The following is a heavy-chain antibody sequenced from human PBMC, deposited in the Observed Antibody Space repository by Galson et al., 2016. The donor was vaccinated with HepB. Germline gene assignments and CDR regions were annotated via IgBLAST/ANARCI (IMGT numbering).Heavy chain of an antibody. V-gene: IGHV1-69*13. CDR1: GGTFSNYA. Sequence: SVKVSCKASGGTFSNYAISWVRQAPGQGLEWMGGIIPIFGTANYAQNFQGRVTITADESTSTAYMELSSLRSEDTAVYYCASRAGDYYDNSGYYYYYNYGMDVWCQGTTGTVSS. J-gene: IGHJ6*02. D-gene: IGHD3-22*01. CDR3: ASRAGDYYDNSGYYYYYNYGMDV. CDR2: IIPIFGTA.